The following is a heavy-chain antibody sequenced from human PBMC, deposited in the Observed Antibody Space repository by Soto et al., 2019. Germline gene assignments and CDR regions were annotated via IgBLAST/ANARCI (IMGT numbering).Heavy chain of an antibody. Sequence: EVQLVQSGAEVKKPGESLKISCKGSGYSFTSYWIGWVRQMPGKGLEWMGIIYPGDSDTRYSPSFQGQVTISADKSISTAYLQWSSMTASDTAMYYCARQYPYDFWSGYFLGTTYYYYGMDVWGQGTTVTVSS. V-gene: IGHV5-51*01. CDR3: ARQYPYDFWSGYFLGTTYYYYGMDV. CDR2: IYPGDSDT. D-gene: IGHD3-3*01. CDR1: GYSFTSYW. J-gene: IGHJ6*02.